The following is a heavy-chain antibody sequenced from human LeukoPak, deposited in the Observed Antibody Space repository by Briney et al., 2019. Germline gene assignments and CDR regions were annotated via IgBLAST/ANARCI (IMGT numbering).Heavy chain of an antibody. CDR2: IFCSGGT. V-gene: IGHV4-59*08. J-gene: IGHJ4*02. CDR3: AASARLVLQESVY. CDR1: GTSISTNY. Sequence: TSETLSLTCSVSGTSISTNYWSWIRQPPGKGLEWLGCIFCSGGTNYKPSLKSRITISVDTSKNQLSLKLSSVTATDTAVYYCAASARLVLQESVYWGQGTLVTVSS. D-gene: IGHD6-19*01.